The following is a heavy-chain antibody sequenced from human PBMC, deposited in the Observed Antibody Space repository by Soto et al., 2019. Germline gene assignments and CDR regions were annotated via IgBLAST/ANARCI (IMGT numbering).Heavy chain of an antibody. Sequence: QVQLVESGGGVVQPGRSLRLSCAASGFTFSSYGMHWVRQAPGKGLEWVAVISHDGSNKYFADSVKGRFTISRDNCQNTLYLQMNSLRAEHTAVYYCAKHLLAVAGYLLGMDVWGQGTTVTVSS. J-gene: IGHJ6*02. CDR2: ISHDGSNK. CDR1: GFTFSSYG. V-gene: IGHV3-30*18. D-gene: IGHD6-19*01. CDR3: AKHLLAVAGYLLGMDV.